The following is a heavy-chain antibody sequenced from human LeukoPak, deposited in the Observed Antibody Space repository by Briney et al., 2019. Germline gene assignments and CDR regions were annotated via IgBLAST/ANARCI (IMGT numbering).Heavy chain of an antibody. CDR1: GDSISSGNYY. J-gene: IGHJ4*02. CDR2: IYTSGST. CDR3: ATLGYSYGTDY. D-gene: IGHD5-18*01. Sequence: SETLSLTCTVSGDSISSGNYYWTWIRQPAGKGLEWIGRIYTSGSTNYNPSLKSRVTISVDMSKNQFSLKLGSVTAADTAVYYCATLGYSYGTDYWGQGTLVTVSS. V-gene: IGHV4-61*02.